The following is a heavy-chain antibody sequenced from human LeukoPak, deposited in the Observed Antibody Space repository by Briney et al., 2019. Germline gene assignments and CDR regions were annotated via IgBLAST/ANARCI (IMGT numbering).Heavy chain of an antibody. Sequence: GGSLRLSCDASGLIYSSYAMSWVRQAPGKGLEWVSSITASGDRTFYGDSVRGRFTVSRDNSKNTLYLQMNSLRAEDTAVYFCARAVTNWFDPWGQGALVTVSS. D-gene: IGHD1-1*01. CDR2: ITASGDRT. V-gene: IGHV3-23*01. J-gene: IGHJ5*02. CDR3: ARAVTNWFDP. CDR1: GLIYSSYA.